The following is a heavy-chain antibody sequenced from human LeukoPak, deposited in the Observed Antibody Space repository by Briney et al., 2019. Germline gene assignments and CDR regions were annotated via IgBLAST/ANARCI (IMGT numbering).Heavy chain of an antibody. CDR3: ARDGYNSFDY. J-gene: IGHJ4*02. D-gene: IGHD5-24*01. CDR2: IYYSGST. CDR1: GGSISSYY. V-gene: IGHV4-59*01. Sequence: SETLSLTCTVSGGSISSYYWSWIRQPPGKGLEWVGYIYYSGSTNYNPSLKSRVTISVDTSKNQFSLKLSSVTAADTAVYYCARDGYNSFDYWGQGTLVTVSS.